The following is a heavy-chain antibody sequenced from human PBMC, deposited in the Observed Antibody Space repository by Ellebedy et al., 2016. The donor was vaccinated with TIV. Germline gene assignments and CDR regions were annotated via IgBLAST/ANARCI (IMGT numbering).Heavy chain of an antibody. CDR3: ARLGARRASSGWYLYYYMDV. CDR2: INHSGST. Sequence: SETLSLXXAVYGGSFSGYYWSWIRQPPGKGLEWIGEINHSGSTNYNPSLKSRVTISVDTSKNQFSLKLSSVTAADTAVYYCARLGARRASSGWYLYYYMDVWGKGTTVTVSS. CDR1: GGSFSGYY. D-gene: IGHD6-19*01. J-gene: IGHJ6*03. V-gene: IGHV4-34*01.